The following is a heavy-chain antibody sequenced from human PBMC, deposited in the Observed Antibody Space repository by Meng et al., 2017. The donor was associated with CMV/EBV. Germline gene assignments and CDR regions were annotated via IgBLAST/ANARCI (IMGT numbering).Heavy chain of an antibody. J-gene: IGHJ6*02. CDR1: GYTSTSYG. V-gene: IGHV1-18*01. Sequence: ASVKVSCKASGYTSTSYGISWVRQAPGQGLEWMGWISAYNGNTNYAQKLQGRVTMTTDTSTSTAYMELRSLRSDDTAVYYCARDYYDSSGYFDYYYGMDVWGQGTTVTVSS. D-gene: IGHD3-22*01. CDR2: ISAYNGNT. CDR3: ARDYYDSSGYFDYYYGMDV.